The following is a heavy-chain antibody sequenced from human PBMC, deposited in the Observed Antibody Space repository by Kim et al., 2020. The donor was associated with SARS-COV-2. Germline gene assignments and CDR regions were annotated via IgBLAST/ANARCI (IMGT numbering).Heavy chain of an antibody. CDR3: ARDAQTGGFYGMDV. CDR1: GFTFSSYG. Sequence: GGSLRLSCAASGFTFSSYGMHWVRQAPGKGLEWVAVIWYDGSNKYYADSVKGRFTISRDNSKNTLYLQMNSLRAEDTAVYYCARDAQTGGFYGMDVWGQGTTVTVSS. V-gene: IGHV3-33*01. CDR2: IWYDGSNK. D-gene: IGHD7-27*01. J-gene: IGHJ6*02.